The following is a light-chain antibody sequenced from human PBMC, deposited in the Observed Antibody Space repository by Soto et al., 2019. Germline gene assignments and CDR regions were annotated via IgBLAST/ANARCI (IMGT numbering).Light chain of an antibody. CDR3: ETWDSNSRV. V-gene: IGLV4-60*02. CDR1: SGHISNI. CDR2: IDGSGTY. Sequence: QSVLTQSSSASASLGSSVKLTCTLRSGHISNIIAWHQQQPGKAPRSLMKIDGSGTYNKGSGVPDRFSRSSSGADRYLTISTVQFQDEADYYCETWDSNSRVFGGGPKVTVL. J-gene: IGLJ3*02.